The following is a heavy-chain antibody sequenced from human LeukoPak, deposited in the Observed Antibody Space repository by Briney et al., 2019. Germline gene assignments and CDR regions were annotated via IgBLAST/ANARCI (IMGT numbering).Heavy chain of an antibody. V-gene: IGHV3-23*01. CDR2: ISGSGGST. CDR1: GFTFSSYA. D-gene: IGHD6-19*01. CDR3: ARDPDSSGWYDY. J-gene: IGHJ4*02. Sequence: GGSLRLSCAASGFTFSSYAMSWVRQAPGKGLEWVSAISGSGGSTYYADSVKGRFTISRDNSKNSLYLQMNSLRAEDTAVYYCARDPDSSGWYDYWGQGTLVTVSS.